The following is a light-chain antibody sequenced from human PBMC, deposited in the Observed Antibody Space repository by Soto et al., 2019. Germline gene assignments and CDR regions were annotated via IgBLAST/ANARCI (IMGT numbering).Light chain of an antibody. CDR1: QSVSTF. CDR3: QQRSNWPIT. J-gene: IGKJ5*01. Sequence: EIVLTQSPATLSLSPGERATLSCRASQSVSTFLTWYQQKPGQAPRLLIYDASNRATGIPPRFSGSGSGTDFTLTISSLEPEEFAVYYCQQRSNWPITFGQGTRLEIK. V-gene: IGKV3-11*01. CDR2: DAS.